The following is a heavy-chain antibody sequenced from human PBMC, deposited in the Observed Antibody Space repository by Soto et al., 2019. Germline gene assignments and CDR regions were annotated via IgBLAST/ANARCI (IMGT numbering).Heavy chain of an antibody. CDR2: ISYSGAT. CDR3: ATSPRFAFDF. V-gene: IGHV4-61*01. D-gene: IGHD3-16*01. CDR1: GGSVSGDKNY. J-gene: IGHJ3*01. Sequence: QVQLQESGLGLVKPSETLSLICTVSGGSVSGDKNYWSWIRQSPGKGLEWIGYISYSGATNYNPSLKSRLTISVDRSKNQFALKLSSVTASDTALYYCATSPRFAFDFWGQGTTVIVSS.